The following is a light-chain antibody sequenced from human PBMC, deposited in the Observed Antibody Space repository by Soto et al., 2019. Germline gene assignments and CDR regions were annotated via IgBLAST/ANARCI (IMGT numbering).Light chain of an antibody. J-gene: IGKJ4*01. V-gene: IGKV3-15*01. CDR3: QHYNNRPLT. CDR1: QNVASK. CDR2: GAS. Sequence: EIVMTQSPATLSVSPGVRATLSCRASQNVASKVAWYQQTPGQAPRLLIFGASTRAPGIPARFSGSGSGTEFTLTISSLQSEDFVVYYCQHYNNRPLTFGGGTKVEIK.